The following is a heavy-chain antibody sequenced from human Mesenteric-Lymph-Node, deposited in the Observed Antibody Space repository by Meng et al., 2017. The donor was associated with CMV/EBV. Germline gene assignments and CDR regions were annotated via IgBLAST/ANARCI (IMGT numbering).Heavy chain of an antibody. J-gene: IGHJ4*02. D-gene: IGHD5-12*01. Sequence: ASVKVSCKASGYTFTGYYVHWVRQAPGQGLEWMGWIDPNTAGTNSAQKFQGRVTMTRDTSISTAYMELSRLTSDDTAVYYCARDPLRPKRGYDEFDYWGLGTLVTVSS. CDR1: GYTFTGYY. V-gene: IGHV1-2*02. CDR3: ARDPLRPKRGYDEFDY. CDR2: IDPNTAGT.